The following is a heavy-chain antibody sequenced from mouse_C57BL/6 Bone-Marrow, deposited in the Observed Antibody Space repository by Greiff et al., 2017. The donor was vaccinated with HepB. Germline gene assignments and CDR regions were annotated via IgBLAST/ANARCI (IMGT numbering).Heavy chain of an antibody. CDR2: INPNNGGT. CDR1: GYTFTDYN. CDR3: ARGYYGSSSFDY. D-gene: IGHD1-1*01. J-gene: IGHJ2*01. Sequence: EVKLQESGPELVKPGASVKIPCKASGYTFTDYNMDWVKQSHGKSLEWIGDINPNNGGTIYNQKFKGKATLTVDKSSSTAYMELRSLTSEDTAVYYCARGYYGSSSFDYWGQGTTLTVSS. V-gene: IGHV1-18*01.